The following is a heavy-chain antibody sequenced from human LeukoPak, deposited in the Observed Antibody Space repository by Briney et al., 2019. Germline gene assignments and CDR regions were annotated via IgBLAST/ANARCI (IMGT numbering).Heavy chain of an antibody. Sequence: PGGSLRLSCAASGFTFSSYWMHWVRQAPGKGLVWVSRINSDGSSTSYADSVKGRFTISRDNAKNTLYLQMNSLRAEDTAVYYCARAFSASYYGSGSYWYYWGQGTLVTVSS. V-gene: IGHV3-74*01. CDR1: GFTFSSYW. J-gene: IGHJ4*02. CDR2: INSDGSST. CDR3: ARAFSASYYGSGSYWYY. D-gene: IGHD3-10*01.